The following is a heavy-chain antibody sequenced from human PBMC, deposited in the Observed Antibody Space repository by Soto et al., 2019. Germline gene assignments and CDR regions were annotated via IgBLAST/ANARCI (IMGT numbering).Heavy chain of an antibody. J-gene: IGHJ2*01. V-gene: IGHV3-33*01. CDR2: IWYDGSNK. CDR1: GFTFSSYG. CDR3: ARKVPGSTSRPDYWYFDL. D-gene: IGHD3-10*01. Sequence: GGSLRLSCAASGFTFSSYGMHWVRQAPGKGLEWVAVIWYDGSNKYYADSVKGRFTISRDNSKNTVTLQMNNLGVDDTAVYFCARKVPGSTSRPDYWYFDLWGRGTLVTVSS.